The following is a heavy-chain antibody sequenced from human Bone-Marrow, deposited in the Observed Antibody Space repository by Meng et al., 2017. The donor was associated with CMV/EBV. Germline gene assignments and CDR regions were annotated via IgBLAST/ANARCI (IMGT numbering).Heavy chain of an antibody. Sequence: SETLSLTCTVSGGSISSSSYYWGWIRQPPGKGLEWIGSIYYSGSTYYNPSLKSRVTISVDTSKNQFSLKLSSVTAADTAVYYCARQSDSSGYRVFDYWGQGTLVPVSS. CDR3: ARQSDSSGYRVFDY. CDR1: GGSISSSSYY. D-gene: IGHD3-22*01. J-gene: IGHJ4*02. CDR2: IYYSGST. V-gene: IGHV4-39*01.